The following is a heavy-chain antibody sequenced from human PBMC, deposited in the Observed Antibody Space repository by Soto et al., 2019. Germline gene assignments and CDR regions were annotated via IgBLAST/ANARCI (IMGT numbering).Heavy chain of an antibody. D-gene: IGHD1-26*01. Sequence: GGSLRLACTASGFTFNTHWMHWVRQAPGKGLVWVSRIYFDGITTNYADSVKGRLTVSRDNAKNTVYLHVNTLRDEDTAVYYCARGGAMGVDYWGQGTLVTVSS. CDR3: ARGGAMGVDY. CDR1: GFTFNTHW. J-gene: IGHJ4*02. CDR2: IYFDGITT. V-gene: IGHV3-74*01.